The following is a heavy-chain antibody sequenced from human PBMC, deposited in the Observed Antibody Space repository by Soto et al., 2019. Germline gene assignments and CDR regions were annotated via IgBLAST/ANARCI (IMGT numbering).Heavy chain of an antibody. CDR2: ISGSGGST. Sequence: GGSLRLSCAASGFTFSSYAMSWVRQAPGKGLEWVSAISGSGGSTYYADSVKGRFTISRDNSKNTLYLQMNSLRAEDTAVYYCAKDSAKWEIPRYYFGYWGQGTLVTVSS. J-gene: IGHJ4*02. D-gene: IGHD1-26*01. CDR1: GFTFSSYA. CDR3: AKDSAKWEIPRYYFGY. V-gene: IGHV3-23*01.